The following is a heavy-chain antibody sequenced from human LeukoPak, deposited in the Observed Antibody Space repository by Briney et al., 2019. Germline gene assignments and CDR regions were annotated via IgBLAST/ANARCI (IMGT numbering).Heavy chain of an antibody. V-gene: IGHV3-74*01. D-gene: IGHD3-9*01. Sequence: QPGGSLRLSCAASGFTFSNYWMHWVRQAPGKGLVWVSRIKGDGSHTIYADSVKGRFTISRDNAKNTLYLHMKSLRAEDTAVYYCVRDWDHFDFDSWGQGTLVTVSS. CDR3: VRDWDHFDFDS. J-gene: IGHJ5*01. CDR1: GFTFSNYW. CDR2: IKGDGSHT.